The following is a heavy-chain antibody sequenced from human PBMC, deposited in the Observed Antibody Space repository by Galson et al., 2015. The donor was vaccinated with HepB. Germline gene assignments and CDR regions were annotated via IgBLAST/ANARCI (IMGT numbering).Heavy chain of an antibody. CDR2: IRSKPDGATT. CDR3: STAQLSAYDYDTRGVYDYFDY. J-gene: IGHJ4*02. CDR1: GFTFNNAW. Sequence: SLILSCAASGFTFNNAWMSWVRQAPGKGLEWVGRIRSKPDGATTDYAAPVKGRFTISRDDSKNTLYLQMNSLKTEDTAVYYCSTAQLSAYDYDTRGVYDYFDYWGQGTLVTVSS. D-gene: IGHD3-22*01. V-gene: IGHV3-15*01.